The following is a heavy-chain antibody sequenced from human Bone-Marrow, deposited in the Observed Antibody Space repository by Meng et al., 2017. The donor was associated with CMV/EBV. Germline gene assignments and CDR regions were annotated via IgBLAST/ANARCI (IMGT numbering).Heavy chain of an antibody. V-gene: IGHV1-46*01. CDR1: GYTFTSYG. D-gene: IGHD3-3*01. Sequence: ASVKVSCKASGYTFTSYGISWVRQAPGQGIEWMGIINPSGGSTSYAQKFQGRVTMTRDTSTSTVYMELSSLRSEDTAVYYCARGSRVWSGYYGHDYWGQGTLVTVSS. CDR3: ARGSRVWSGYYGHDY. J-gene: IGHJ4*02. CDR2: INPSGGST.